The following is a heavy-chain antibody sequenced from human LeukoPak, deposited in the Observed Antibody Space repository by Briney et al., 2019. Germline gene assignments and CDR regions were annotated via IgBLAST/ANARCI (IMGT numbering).Heavy chain of an antibody. V-gene: IGHV3-64D*06. CDR3: VKEVTYYYGSGSYFDY. D-gene: IGHD3-10*01. CDR2: ISSNGGST. J-gene: IGHJ4*02. CDR1: GFTFSSYA. Sequence: GGSLRLSCSASGFTFSSYAMHWVRQAPGKGLEYVSAISSNGGSTYYADSVKGRFTISRDNSKNTLYLQMSSLRAEDTAVYYCVKEVTYYYGSGSYFDYWSQGTLVTVSS.